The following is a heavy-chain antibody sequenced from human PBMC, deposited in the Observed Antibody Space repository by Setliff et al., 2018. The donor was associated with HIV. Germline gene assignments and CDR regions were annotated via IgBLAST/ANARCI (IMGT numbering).Heavy chain of an antibody. CDR2: IKSKTNNYAT. V-gene: IGHV3-73*01. CDR1: GFTFSSYS. J-gene: IGHJ1*01. CDR3: ARDSSSWSWAEYFQF. D-gene: IGHD6-13*01. Sequence: PGGSLRLSCAASGFTFSSYSMNWVRQAPGKGLEWVGRIKSKTNNYATAYAASVKGRFTISRDDSKKTAYLQMNSLRAEDTAVYYCARDSSSWSWAEYFQFWGQGTPVTVSS.